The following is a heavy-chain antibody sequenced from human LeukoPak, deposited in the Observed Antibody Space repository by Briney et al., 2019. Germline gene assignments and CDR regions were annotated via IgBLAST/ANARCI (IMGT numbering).Heavy chain of an antibody. CDR3: ARKGRYNWKLPGHDY. Sequence: SETLSLTCAVYGGSFSGYYWSWIRQPPGKGLEWIGEINHSGSTNYNPSLKSRVTISVDTSKNQFSLKLSSVTAADTAVYYCARKGRYNWKLPGHDYWGQGTLVTVPS. D-gene: IGHD1-20*01. J-gene: IGHJ4*02. CDR1: GGSFSGYY. V-gene: IGHV4-34*01. CDR2: INHSGST.